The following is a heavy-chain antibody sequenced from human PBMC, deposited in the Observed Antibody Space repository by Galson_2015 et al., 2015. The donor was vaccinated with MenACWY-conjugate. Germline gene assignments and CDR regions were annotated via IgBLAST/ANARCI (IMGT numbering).Heavy chain of an antibody. CDR2: IYYSGST. CDR3: ARELAGGNAFDI. CDR1: GGSISSYY. V-gene: IGHV4-59*01. J-gene: IGHJ3*02. D-gene: IGHD6-19*01. Sequence: ETLSLTCTVSGGSISSYYWSWIRQPPGKGLEWIGYIYYSGSTNYNPSLKSRVTISVDTSKNQFSLKLSSVTAVDTAVYYCARELAGGNAFDIWGQGTMVTVSS.